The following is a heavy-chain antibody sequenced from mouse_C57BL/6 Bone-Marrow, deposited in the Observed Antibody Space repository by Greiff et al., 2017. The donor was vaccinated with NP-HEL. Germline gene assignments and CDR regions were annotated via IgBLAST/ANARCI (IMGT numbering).Heavy chain of an antibody. CDR2: ISSGSSTI. CDR1: GFTFSDYG. J-gene: IGHJ2*01. Sequence: EVQLVESGGGLVKPGGSLKLSCAASGFTFSDYGMHWVRQAPEKGLEWVAYISSGSSTIYYADTVKGRFTISRDNAKNTLFLQMTSLRSEDTAMYYCARTRLDYWGKGTTLTVSS. CDR3: ARTRLDY. V-gene: IGHV5-17*01.